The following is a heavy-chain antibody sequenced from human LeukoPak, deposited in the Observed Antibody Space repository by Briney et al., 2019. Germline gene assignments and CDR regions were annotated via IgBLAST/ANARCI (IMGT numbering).Heavy chain of an antibody. CDR1: GFTFRSYW. J-gene: IGHJ5*02. CDR3: ARDCSSTSCYRGGFDP. V-gene: IGHV3-7*01. Sequence: GGSLRLSCAAPGFTFRSYWMSWARQAPGQGLEWVANIKQDGSEKYYVDSVKGRFTISRDKAQNSLYLQMNSLRAEDTAVYYCARDCSSTSCYRGGFDPWGQGTLVTVSS. D-gene: IGHD2-2*01. CDR2: IKQDGSEK.